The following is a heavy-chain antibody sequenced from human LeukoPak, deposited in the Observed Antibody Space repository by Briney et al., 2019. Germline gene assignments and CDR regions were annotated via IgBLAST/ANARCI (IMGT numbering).Heavy chain of an antibody. CDR3: AKDRASIVGATHNY. J-gene: IGHJ4*02. V-gene: IGHV3-30*02. D-gene: IGHD1-26*01. Sequence: GSLRLSCAASGFTFSSYGMHWVRQAPGKGLEWVAFIRYDGSNKYYADSVKGRFIISRDNSKNTLYLQMNSLRAEDTAVYYCAKDRASIVGATHNYWGQGTLVTVSS. CDR2: IRYDGSNK. CDR1: GFTFSSYG.